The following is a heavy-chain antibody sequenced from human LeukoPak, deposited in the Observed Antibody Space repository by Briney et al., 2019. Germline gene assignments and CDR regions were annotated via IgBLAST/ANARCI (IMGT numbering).Heavy chain of an antibody. V-gene: IGHV4-34*01. J-gene: IGHJ4*02. CDR1: GGSFSGYY. Sequence: SETLSLTCAVYGGSFSGYYWSWIRQPPGKGLEWIGEINHSGSTNYNPSLKSRVTIPVDTSKNQFSLKLSSVTAADTAVYYCARGGDSGYDYTRGTYFDYWGQGTLVTVSS. CDR2: INHSGST. D-gene: IGHD5-12*01. CDR3: ARGGDSGYDYTRGTYFDY.